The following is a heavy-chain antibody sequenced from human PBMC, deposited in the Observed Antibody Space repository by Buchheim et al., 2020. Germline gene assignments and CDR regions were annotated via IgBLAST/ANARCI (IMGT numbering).Heavy chain of an antibody. CDR2: IKQDGSEK. CDR1: GFTFSSYW. J-gene: IGHJ6*02. D-gene: IGHD3-9*01. V-gene: IGHV3-7*03. Sequence: EVQLVESGGGLVQPGGSLRLSCAASGFTFSSYWMSWVRQAPGKGLEWVANIKQDGSEKYYVDSVKGRFTISRDNAKNSLYLQMNSLRAEDTAVYYCAKVLRYFDWLKTKDYYYYGMDVWGQGTT. CDR3: AKVLRYFDWLKTKDYYYYGMDV.